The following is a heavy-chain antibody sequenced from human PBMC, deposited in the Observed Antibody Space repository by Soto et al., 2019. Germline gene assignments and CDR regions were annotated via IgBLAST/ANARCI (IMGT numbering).Heavy chain of an antibody. J-gene: IGHJ4*02. D-gene: IGHD3-22*01. CDR3: ARGSSRYYYDSRYYFDY. Sequence: GASVKVSCKASGYTFTNYGISWVRQAPGQGPEWMGWISTYNGNTNYAENVQDRVTMTADTSTTTAYMELRSLKFDDTAVYYCARGSSRYYYDSRYYFDYWGQGTLVTVSS. V-gene: IGHV1-18*01. CDR2: ISTYNGNT. CDR1: GYTFTNYG.